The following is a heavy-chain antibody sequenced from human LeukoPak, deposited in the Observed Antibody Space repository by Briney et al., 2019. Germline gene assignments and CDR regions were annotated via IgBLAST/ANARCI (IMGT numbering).Heavy chain of an antibody. V-gene: IGHV4-59*01. CDR1: GASISSYY. CDR3: AREMWPGGGAYFYF. CDR2: RHYRGTT. J-gene: IGHJ4*02. Sequence: SETLSLTCTVSGASISSYYWSWIRQPPGKGLEWIASRHYRGTTNYNPSLESRVTISVDTSRKQFSLKLSSVTAADTAVYYCAREMWPGGGAYFYFWGQGILGTVFS. D-gene: IGHD1-26*01.